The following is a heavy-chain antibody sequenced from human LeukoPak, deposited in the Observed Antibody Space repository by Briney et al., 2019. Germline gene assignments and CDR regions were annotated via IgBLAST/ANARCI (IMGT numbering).Heavy chain of an antibody. Sequence: ASVKVSCKASGYTFTGYYMHWVRQARGQGLEWMGWINPNSGGTNSAQKFQGRITMTRDPSISTAYMELSRLRSDDTAVYYCARDNVDCSSTSCYAGGIDYWGQGTLVTVSS. CDR3: ARDNVDCSSTSCYAGGIDY. D-gene: IGHD2-2*01. V-gene: IGHV1-2*02. CDR2: INPNSGGT. CDR1: GYTFTGYY. J-gene: IGHJ4*02.